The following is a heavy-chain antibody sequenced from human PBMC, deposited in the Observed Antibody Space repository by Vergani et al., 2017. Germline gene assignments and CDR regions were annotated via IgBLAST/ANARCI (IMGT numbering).Heavy chain of an antibody. CDR1: GFNFSSYS. CDR2: ISRSSSYI. CDR3: AREPRTGTTFGLKKDAFDI. V-gene: IGHV3-21*01. Sequence: VQLVESGGGLVKPGGSLRLSCAASGFNFSSYSMNWVRQAPGKGLEWVSSISRSSSYIYYADSVKGRFTNARDNDKKSLYQQMNSLRAEDTAVYYCAREPRTGTTFGLKKDAFDIWGQGTMVTVSS. J-gene: IGHJ3*02. D-gene: IGHD1-1*01.